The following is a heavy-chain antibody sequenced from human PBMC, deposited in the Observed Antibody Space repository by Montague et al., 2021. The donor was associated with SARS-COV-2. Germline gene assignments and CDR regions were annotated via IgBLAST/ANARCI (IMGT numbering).Heavy chain of an antibody. D-gene: IGHD2-2*01. CDR2: ISHSGSS. Sequence: SETLSLTCAVYGGSLSGYYWSWIRQPPGEGRVGMAEISHSGSSSYNPSLKSRGTRSVDTSKNQFSLKLSSATAADTAAYYCARVPYRLLFVPRYYGMDVWGQGTTVTVSS. V-gene: IGHV4-34*01. J-gene: IGHJ6*02. CDR3: ARVPYRLLFVPRYYGMDV. CDR1: GGSLSGYY.